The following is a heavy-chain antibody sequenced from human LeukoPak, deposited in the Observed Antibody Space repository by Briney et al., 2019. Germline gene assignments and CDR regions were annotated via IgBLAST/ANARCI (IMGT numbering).Heavy chain of an antibody. CDR3: ARVSRTTVRY. CDR2: VKPDGNEK. Sequence: GGSLRLSCGVSGFTFSSYWMTWARQAPGRGLEWVATVKPDGNEKFYVDSVKGRFTISRDNARNSLYLQMNSLRGEGTAVYYCARVSRTTVRYWGQGTLVTVSS. D-gene: IGHD4-17*01. J-gene: IGHJ4*02. CDR1: GFTFSSYW. V-gene: IGHV3-7*01.